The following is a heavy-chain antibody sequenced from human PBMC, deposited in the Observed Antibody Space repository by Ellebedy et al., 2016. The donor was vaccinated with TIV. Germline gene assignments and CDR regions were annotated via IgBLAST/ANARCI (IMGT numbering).Heavy chain of an antibody. CDR1: GFTVSTNY. CDR2: FYSGGST. Sequence: GGSLRLSCAASGFTVSTNYMSWVRQAPGKGLEWVSVFYSGGSTYYADSVKGRFTISRDNFKNTRNLQMNSLRAEDTAVYFCARSQIDRSGYYYEAFDIWGQGTMVTVSS. CDR3: ARSQIDRSGYYYEAFDI. D-gene: IGHD3-22*01. V-gene: IGHV3-53*01. J-gene: IGHJ3*02.